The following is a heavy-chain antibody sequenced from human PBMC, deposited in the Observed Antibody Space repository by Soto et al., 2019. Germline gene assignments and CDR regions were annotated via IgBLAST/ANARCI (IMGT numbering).Heavy chain of an antibody. CDR2: ISAYHGNT. D-gene: IGHD3-22*01. CDR1: GYTFTSHG. J-gene: IGHJ1*01. V-gene: IGHV1-18*04. CDR3: ARVDSSGYYSGLHF. Sequence: ASGQCSWKGSGYTFTSHGISWVRQAPGQWLEWMGWISAYHGNTNYPQKPQGRVTMTTDRATSLGYVELRSLRSDDQDVYYCARVDSSGYYSGLHFRGQATLAPVS.